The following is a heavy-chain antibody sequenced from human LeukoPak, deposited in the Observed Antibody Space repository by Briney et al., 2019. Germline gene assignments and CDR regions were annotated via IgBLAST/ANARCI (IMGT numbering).Heavy chain of an antibody. J-gene: IGHJ4*02. CDR1: GFTFSSYS. CDR3: ARVEWEGPHPTLNY. Sequence: GGSLRLSCAASGFTFSSYSMNWVRQAPGKGLDWVSYISGTSSTMHYADSVKGRFTISRDNAKNSLYLQMNSLRGEDTAVYYCARVEWEGPHPTLNYWGQGALVTVSS. CDR2: ISGTSSTM. D-gene: IGHD1-26*01. V-gene: IGHV3-48*04.